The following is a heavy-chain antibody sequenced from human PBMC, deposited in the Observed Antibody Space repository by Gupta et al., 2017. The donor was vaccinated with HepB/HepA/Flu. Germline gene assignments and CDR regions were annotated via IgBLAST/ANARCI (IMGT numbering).Heavy chain of an antibody. J-gene: IGHJ4*02. CDR1: GFTFSTAW. V-gene: IGHV3-15*01. CDR2: IQRKTAGGTT. CDR3: TTVPEDY. Sequence: EVQLMESGGDLVKPGGSLALSCAASGFTFSTAWMNWVRQAPGKGLEWVGRIQRKTAGGTTDYAAPVKGRFTIARDDSKNTLYLQMHSLTTEDTALYYCTTVPEDYGGQGTLVTVSS.